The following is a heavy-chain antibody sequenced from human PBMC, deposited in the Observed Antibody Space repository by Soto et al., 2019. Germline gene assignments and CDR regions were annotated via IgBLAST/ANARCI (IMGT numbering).Heavy chain of an antibody. CDR3: AKDPSDSTADYFDY. CDR1: GFTFSSYA. Sequence: GGPLRLSCAASGFTFSSYAMSWVRQAPGKGLEWVSAISGSGGSTYYADSVKGRFTISRDNSKNTLYLQMNSLRAEDTAVYYCAKDPSDSTADYFDYWGQGTLVTAPQ. V-gene: IGHV3-23*01. D-gene: IGHD3-22*01. CDR2: ISGSGGST. J-gene: IGHJ4*02.